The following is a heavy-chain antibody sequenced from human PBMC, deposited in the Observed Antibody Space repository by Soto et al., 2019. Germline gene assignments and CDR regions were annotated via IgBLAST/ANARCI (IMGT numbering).Heavy chain of an antibody. D-gene: IGHD3-22*01. J-gene: IGHJ3*02. CDR1: GGSISSSYW. V-gene: IGHV4-4*02. CDR3: ARRRITMIVVVFDAFDI. Sequence: QVQPQESGPGLVKPSGTLSLTCAVSGGSISSSYWWSWVRQPPGKGLEWIGEIYHSGNTNYNPSLKSRVTISVDKSKNQFSLKLSSVTAADTAVYYCARRRITMIVVVFDAFDIWGQGTMVTVSS. CDR2: IYHSGNT.